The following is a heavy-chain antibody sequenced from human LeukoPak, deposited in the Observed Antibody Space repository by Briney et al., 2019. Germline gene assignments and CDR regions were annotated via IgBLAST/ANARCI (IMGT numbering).Heavy chain of an antibody. CDR1: GFTFSSYG. J-gene: IGHJ4*02. D-gene: IGHD6-19*01. CDR3: AREPEYSSGWPYYFDY. V-gene: IGHV3-33*01. Sequence: GGSLRLSCAASGFTFSSYGMHCVRQAPGKGLEWVAVIWYDGSNKYYADSVKGRFTISRDNSKNTLYLQMNSLRAEDTAVYYCAREPEYSSGWPYYFDYWGQGTLVTVSS. CDR2: IWYDGSNK.